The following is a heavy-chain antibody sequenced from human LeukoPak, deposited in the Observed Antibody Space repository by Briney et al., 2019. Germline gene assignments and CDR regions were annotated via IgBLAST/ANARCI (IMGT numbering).Heavy chain of an antibody. V-gene: IGHV3-23*01. CDR1: GFSFSTFA. Sequence: GGSLRLSCAASGFSFSTFAMTWVRQAPGKGLEWVSAIHGSGDRTYYADSVKGRFTISRDNSKNRVYLQMNSLRAEDTAVYYCAKAQGNDYGDQLHFWGQGTLVTVSS. D-gene: IGHD4-17*01. J-gene: IGHJ4*02. CDR3: AKAQGNDYGDQLHF. CDR2: IHGSGDRT.